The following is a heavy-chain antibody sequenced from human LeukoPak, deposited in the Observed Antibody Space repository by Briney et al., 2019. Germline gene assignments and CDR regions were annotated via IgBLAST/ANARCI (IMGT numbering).Heavy chain of an antibody. CDR3: AGGYDFWSGYYGNWFDP. D-gene: IGHD3-3*01. J-gene: IGHJ5*02. CDR2: IYSGGST. V-gene: IGHV3-66*01. CDR1: GFTVSSNY. Sequence: PGGSLRLSCAASGFTVSSNYMSWVRQAPGKGLEWVSVIYSGGSTYYADSVKGRFTISRDNSKNTLYLQMNSLRAEDTAVYYCAGGYDFWSGYYGNWFDPWGQGTLVTVSS.